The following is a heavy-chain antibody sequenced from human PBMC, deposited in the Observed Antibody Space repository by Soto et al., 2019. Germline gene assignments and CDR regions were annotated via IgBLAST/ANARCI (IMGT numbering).Heavy chain of an antibody. D-gene: IGHD5-18*01. J-gene: IGHJ6*02. Sequence: SETLSLTCTVSGGSIRSGGYYWSWVRQNPRRGLEWIGNVYYSGNTYYNPSLKSRLTISVDTSKNQFSLNLSSVTAADTAVYYCARDRLMATAGTARHYFGLDVWGQGTTVTVS. CDR3: ARDRLMATAGTARHYFGLDV. V-gene: IGHV4-31*03. CDR1: GGSIRSGGYY. CDR2: VYYSGNT.